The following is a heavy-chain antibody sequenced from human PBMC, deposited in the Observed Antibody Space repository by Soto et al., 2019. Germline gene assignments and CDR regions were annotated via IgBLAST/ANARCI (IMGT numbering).Heavy chain of an antibody. V-gene: IGHV1-18*01. J-gene: IGHJ4*02. D-gene: IGHD4-17*01. CDR2: ISAYNGNT. CDR3: ARVPYGLGPQHYFEY. CDR1: GYTFTSYG. Sequence: QVQLVQSGAEVKKPGASVKVSCKASGYTFTSYGISWVRQAPGQGLEWMGWISAYNGNTNYAQKLQGRVTMTTDTSTSTAYMELRSLRYDDTAVYYCARVPYGLGPQHYFEYWGQGTLVTVSS.